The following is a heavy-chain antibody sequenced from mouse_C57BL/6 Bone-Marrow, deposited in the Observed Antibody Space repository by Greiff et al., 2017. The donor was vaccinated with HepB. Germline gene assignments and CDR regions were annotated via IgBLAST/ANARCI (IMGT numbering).Heavy chain of an antibody. D-gene: IGHD1-1*01. Sequence: VQVVESGPGLVAPSQSLSITCTVSGFSLTSYAISWVRQPPGKGLEWLGVIWTGGGTNYNSALKSRLSISKDNSKSQVFLKMNSLQTDDTARYYCARSYYYGSPWYFDVWGTGTTVTVSS. J-gene: IGHJ1*03. CDR3: ARSYYYGSPWYFDV. CDR2: IWTGGGT. V-gene: IGHV2-9-1*01. CDR1: GFSLTSYA.